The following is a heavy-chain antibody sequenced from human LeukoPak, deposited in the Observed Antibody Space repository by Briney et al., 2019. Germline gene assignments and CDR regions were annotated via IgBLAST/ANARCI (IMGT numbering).Heavy chain of an antibody. Sequence: GGSLRLSCAASGFTFSSSGMHWVRQAPGRGLEWVAFIRFDATTKYYAQSVRGRFTISRDNSKNTPGLQMNSLRAEDTAVYYCAKDEWFGDQGYWGQGTLVTVSS. CDR1: GFTFSSSG. D-gene: IGHD3-10*01. J-gene: IGHJ4*02. CDR2: IRFDATTK. V-gene: IGHV3-30*02. CDR3: AKDEWFGDQGY.